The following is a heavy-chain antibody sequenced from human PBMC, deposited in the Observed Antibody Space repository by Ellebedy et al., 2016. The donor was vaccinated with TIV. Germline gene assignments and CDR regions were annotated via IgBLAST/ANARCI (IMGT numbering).Heavy chain of an antibody. J-gene: IGHJ6*02. CDR2: INHSGST. V-gene: IGHV4-34*01. CDR3: ARASYGDYTHYYYGMDV. CDR1: GGSFSGYY. D-gene: IGHD4-17*01. Sequence: SETLSLTXAVYGGSFSGYYWSWIRQPPGKGLEWIGEINHSGSTNYNPSLKSRVTISVDTSKNQFSLKLSSVTAADTAVYYCARASYGDYTHYYYGMDVWGQGTTVTVSS.